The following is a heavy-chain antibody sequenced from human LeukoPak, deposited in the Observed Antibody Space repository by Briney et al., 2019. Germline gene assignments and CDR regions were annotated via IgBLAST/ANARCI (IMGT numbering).Heavy chain of an antibody. J-gene: IGHJ4*02. CDR2: IYYSGST. CDR3: ARHEIVVVTIYYFDY. Sequence: SETLSLTCTVSGGSISSSSYYWGWIRQPPGKGLEWIGSIYYSGSTYYNPSLKSRVTISVDTSKNQFSLKLSSVTAAHRAVYYCARHEIVVVTIYYFDYWGQGTLVTVSS. V-gene: IGHV4-39*01. CDR1: GGSISSSSYY. D-gene: IGHD3-22*01.